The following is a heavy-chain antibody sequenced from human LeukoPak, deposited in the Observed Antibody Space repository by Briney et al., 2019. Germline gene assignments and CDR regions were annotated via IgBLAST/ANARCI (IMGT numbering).Heavy chain of an antibody. Sequence: GGSLRLSCAASGFTFSNYAMSWVRQAPGKGLEWVSAISGSGGSTYYADSVKGRFTISRDNSKNSLYLQMNSLRTEDTALYYCAKDIQVRGVKGVDYWGQGTLVTVSS. D-gene: IGHD3-10*01. J-gene: IGHJ4*02. CDR3: AKDIQVRGVKGVDY. CDR2: ISGSGGST. CDR1: GFTFSNYA. V-gene: IGHV3-23*01.